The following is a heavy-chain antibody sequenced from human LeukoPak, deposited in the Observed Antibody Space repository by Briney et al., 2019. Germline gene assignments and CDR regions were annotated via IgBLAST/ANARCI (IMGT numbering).Heavy chain of an antibody. CDR1: GYTFTGYH. CDR2: INPNSGDT. CDR3: ARDYCSSTSCLFDY. J-gene: IGHJ4*02. V-gene: IGHV1-2*06. Sequence: ASVKVSRTASGYTFTGYHMHWVRQAPGQGLEWMGRINPNSGDTNYAQKFQGRVAMTRDTSISTAFMELTRLRSDDTAVYYCARDYCSSTSCLFDYWGQGTLVTVSS. D-gene: IGHD2-2*01.